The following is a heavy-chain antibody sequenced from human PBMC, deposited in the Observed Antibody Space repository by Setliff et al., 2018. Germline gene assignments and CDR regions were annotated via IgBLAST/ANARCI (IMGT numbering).Heavy chain of an antibody. CDR3: ARNYYGSGSYYLKVVYYYYGMDV. D-gene: IGHD3-10*01. CDR1: GYTFNRYG. CDR2: ISAYNGNT. J-gene: IGHJ6*02. V-gene: IGHV1-18*01. Sequence: ASVKVSCKASGYTFNRYGISWVRQAPGQGLEWMGWISAYNGNTNYAQKLQGRVTMTTDTSTSTAYMELRSLKSDDTAVYYCARNYYGSGSYYLKVVYYYYGMDVWGQGTTVTVSS.